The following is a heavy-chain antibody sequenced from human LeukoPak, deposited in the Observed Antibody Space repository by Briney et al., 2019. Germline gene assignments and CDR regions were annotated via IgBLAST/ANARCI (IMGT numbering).Heavy chain of an antibody. Sequence: SETLSLTCTVSGGSISSSSYYWGWIRQPPGKGLEWIGSIYYSGSTYYNPSLKSRVTISVDTSKNQFSLKLSSVTAADTAVYYCARDDVDTAIFWSQGTLVTVSS. D-gene: IGHD5-18*01. CDR2: IYYSGST. CDR1: GGSISSSSYY. V-gene: IGHV4-39*07. CDR3: ARDDVDTAIF. J-gene: IGHJ4*02.